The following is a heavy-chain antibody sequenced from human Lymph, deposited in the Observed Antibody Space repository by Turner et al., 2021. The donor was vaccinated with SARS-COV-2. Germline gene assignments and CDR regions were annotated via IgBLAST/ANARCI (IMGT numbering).Heavy chain of an antibody. CDR3: ARDATGPLGY. CDR1: GGTFSTYA. CDR2: TIPIFGIA. J-gene: IGHJ4*02. Sequence: QFQLVQSGAEVKKPGSSVKVSCKASGGTFSTYAISWVRQAPGQGLEWLGGTIPIFGIANYAQKFQGRVTITADKFTSTAYMELSSLRSEDTAVYYCARDATGPLGYWGRGTLVTVSS. D-gene: IGHD1-1*01. V-gene: IGHV1-69*10.